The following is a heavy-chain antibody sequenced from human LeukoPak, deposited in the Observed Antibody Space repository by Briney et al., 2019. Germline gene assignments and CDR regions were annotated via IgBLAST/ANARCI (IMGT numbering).Heavy chain of an antibody. V-gene: IGHV3-53*01. J-gene: IGHJ4*02. Sequence: GGSLRLSCAASGFTVSTHYMNRVRQAPGKGLEWVSVIENGDKASYTDSVKGRFTISRDDSNNKVFLHLNSVRPEDTAVYYCARRGGYSGHDFGGGPEGYLDFWGLGTVVTVSS. CDR1: GFTVSTHY. CDR2: IENGDKA. CDR3: ARRGGYSGHDFGGGPEGYLDF. D-gene: IGHD5-12*01.